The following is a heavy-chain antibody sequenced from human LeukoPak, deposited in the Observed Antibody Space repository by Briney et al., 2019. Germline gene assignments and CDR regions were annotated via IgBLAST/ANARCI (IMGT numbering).Heavy chain of an antibody. CDR3: ARDRRGYGSGSYYRIGGQFDP. Sequence: SETLSLTCTVSGGSISSYYWSWIRQPPGKGLEWIGYIYYSGSTNYNPSLKSRVTISVDTSKNQFPLKLSSVTAADTAVYYCARDRRGYGSGSYYRIGGQFDPWGQGTLVTVSS. V-gene: IGHV4-59*01. J-gene: IGHJ5*02. D-gene: IGHD3-10*01. CDR2: IYYSGST. CDR1: GGSISSYY.